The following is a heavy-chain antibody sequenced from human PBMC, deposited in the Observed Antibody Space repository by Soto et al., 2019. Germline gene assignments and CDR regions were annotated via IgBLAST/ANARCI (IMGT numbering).Heavy chain of an antibody. D-gene: IGHD5-12*01. CDR2: ISWKSGRI. J-gene: IGHJ5*02. CDR3: KKAPGKGYFHP. CDR1: GFTFDDYA. V-gene: IGHV3-9*01. Sequence: PGGSLRLSCAASGFTFDDYAMHWVRQGPGKGLEWVSGISWKSGRIAYADSVKGRFTISRDNAKNSLYLQMNSLRAEDTAFYYWKKAPGKGYFHPLGQGILVTVS.